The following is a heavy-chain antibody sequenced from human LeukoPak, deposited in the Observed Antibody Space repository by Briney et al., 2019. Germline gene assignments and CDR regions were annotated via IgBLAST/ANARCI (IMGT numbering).Heavy chain of an antibody. CDR1: GSTFSNYW. D-gene: IGHD5-18*01. J-gene: IGHJ4*02. CDR2: INPYGRAK. CDR3: ARANSYGSILDY. V-gene: IGHV3-7*04. Sequence: PGGSMRLSCVGSGSTFSNYWMSWVRQAPGKGLEWVASINPYGRAKYYVDSVRGRFTFSRDNTKNSLHLQLNSLRAEDTAVYYCARANSYGSILDYWGQGTRVIDSS.